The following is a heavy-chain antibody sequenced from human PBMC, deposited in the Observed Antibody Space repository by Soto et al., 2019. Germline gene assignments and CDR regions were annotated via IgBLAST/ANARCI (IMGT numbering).Heavy chain of an antibody. D-gene: IGHD2-21*01. CDR3: AKGDLFVGGTIYGMDV. CDR2: IIVSGGST. CDR1: LIGYA. Sequence: GGSLRVSCAVSLIGYAMTLVRQAARGGLEPVAGIIVSGGSTNYAVSEKGRFTISRDNDKNTVYLQMNSLRAEDTAVYYCAKGDLFVGGTIYGMDVWGQGTTVTVSS. V-gene: IGHV3-23*01. J-gene: IGHJ6*02.